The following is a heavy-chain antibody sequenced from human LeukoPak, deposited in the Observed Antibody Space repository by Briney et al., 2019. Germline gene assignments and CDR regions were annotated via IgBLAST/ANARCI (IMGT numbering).Heavy chain of an antibody. CDR3: ARAEYYYGSGSYSW. CDR1: GYTFTSYG. V-gene: IGHV7-4-1*02. J-gene: IGHJ4*02. CDR2: INTNTGNP. D-gene: IGHD3-10*01. Sequence: ASVKVSCKASGYTFTSYGISWVRQAPGQGLEWMGWINTNTGNPTYAQGFTGRFVFSLDTSVSTAYLQISSLKAEDTAVYYCARAEYYYGSGSYSWWGQGTLVTVSS.